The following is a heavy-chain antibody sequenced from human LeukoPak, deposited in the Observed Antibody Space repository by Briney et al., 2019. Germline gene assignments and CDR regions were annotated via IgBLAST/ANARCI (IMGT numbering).Heavy chain of an antibody. CDR1: GFTFSTYA. CDR2: ISYDGSSK. Sequence: GGSLRLSCAASGFTFSTYAMHWVRQAPGKGLEWVAVISYDGSSKNYGDSVKGRFTISRDNSKNTVYLQMNSLRVEDTALYYCARGIFTGGTYYGYWGQGALVTVSS. J-gene: IGHJ4*02. V-gene: IGHV3-30-3*01. CDR3: ARGIFTGGTYYGY. D-gene: IGHD1-26*01.